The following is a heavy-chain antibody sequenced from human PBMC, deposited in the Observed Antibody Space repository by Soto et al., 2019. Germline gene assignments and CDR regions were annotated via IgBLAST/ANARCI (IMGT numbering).Heavy chain of an antibody. D-gene: IGHD4-17*01. CDR3: ARVGASGDLDY. CDR1: GGSFSGYY. CDR2: VNHSGST. Sequence: SETLSLTCAVYGGSFSGYYWSWIRQPPGKGLEWIGEVNHSGSTNYNPSLKGRVTISVDTSKNQFSLKLSSVTAADTAVYYCARVGASGDLDYWGQGTLVTVSS. J-gene: IGHJ4*02. V-gene: IGHV4-34*01.